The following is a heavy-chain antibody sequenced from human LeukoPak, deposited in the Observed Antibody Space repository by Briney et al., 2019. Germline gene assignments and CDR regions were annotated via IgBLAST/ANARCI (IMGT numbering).Heavy chain of an antibody. Sequence: PSETLSLTCSVSGGSISYYYWSWIRQPAGKGLEWIGYIHYSGSTYHNPSLKSRVSISGDTSKNQFSLKLSSVTAADTAVYYCARGNGYGYCFDYWGQGTLVTVSS. D-gene: IGHD5-18*01. J-gene: IGHJ4*02. CDR2: IHYSGST. CDR1: GGSISYYY. V-gene: IGHV4-59*06. CDR3: ARGNGYGYCFDY.